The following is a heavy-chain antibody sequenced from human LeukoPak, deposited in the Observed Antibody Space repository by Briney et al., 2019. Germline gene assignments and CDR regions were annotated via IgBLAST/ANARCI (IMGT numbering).Heavy chain of an antibody. D-gene: IGHD6-13*01. CDR1: GFTFSSYA. V-gene: IGHV3-23*01. CDR2: ISGSGGTT. Sequence: GGSLRLSCADFGFTFSSYAMSWVRQAPGKGLEWVSAISGSGGTTYYADSVKGRFTISRDNSKNTLNLQMNSLRAEDTAVYYCANNGAGGIANYYYGMDVWGQGITVTVSS. J-gene: IGHJ6*02. CDR3: ANNGAGGIANYYYGMDV.